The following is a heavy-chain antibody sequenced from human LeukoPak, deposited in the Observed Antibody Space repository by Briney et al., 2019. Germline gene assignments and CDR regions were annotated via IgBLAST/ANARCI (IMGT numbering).Heavy chain of an antibody. CDR2: IDGTNAYI. CDR1: GFSFTTYR. Sequence: GGSLRLSCAASGFSFTTYRMIWVRQAPGKGLEWVSAIDGTNAYINYADSVKGRSTIPRDNTKNSLYLQMSSLRAEDTALYYCVKGFDYGDLRSNWFDPWGQGTLVTVSS. V-gene: IGHV3-21*01. CDR3: VKGFDYGDLRSNWFDP. D-gene: IGHD4-17*01. J-gene: IGHJ5*02.